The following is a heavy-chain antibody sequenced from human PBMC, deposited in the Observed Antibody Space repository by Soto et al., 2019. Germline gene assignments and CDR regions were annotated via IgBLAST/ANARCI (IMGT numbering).Heavy chain of an antibody. CDR2: IYYSGST. J-gene: IGHJ4*02. CDR3: ARVRLSTVTTFIDY. V-gene: IGHV4-61*08. Sequence: PSETLSLTCTVSGGSISSGDYYWSWIRQPPGKGLEWIGYIYYSGSTNYNPSLKSRVTISVDTSKNQFSLKLSSVTAADTAVYYCARVRLSTVTTFIDYWGQGTLVTVSS. D-gene: IGHD4-17*01. CDR1: GGSISSGDYY.